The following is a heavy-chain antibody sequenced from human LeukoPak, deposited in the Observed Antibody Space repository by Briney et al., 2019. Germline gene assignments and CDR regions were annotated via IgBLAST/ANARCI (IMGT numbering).Heavy chain of an antibody. CDR1: GFIFDDYA. V-gene: IGHV3-9*01. CDR3: ANDATGKLVDGWSWFDP. CDR2: ISWNSGRI. Sequence: GGSLRLSCAASGFIFDDYAMHWVRQSPGRGLEWVSGISWNSGRIDYADSVKGRFTISIDNAKISPYLQMNSLRAEDRALYYCANDATGKLVDGWSWFDPWGQGTLVTVSS. J-gene: IGHJ5*02. D-gene: IGHD1-14*01.